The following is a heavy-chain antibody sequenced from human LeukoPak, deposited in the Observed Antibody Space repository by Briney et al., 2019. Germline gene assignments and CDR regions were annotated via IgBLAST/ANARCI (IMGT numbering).Heavy chain of an antibody. V-gene: IGHV3-13*04. J-gene: IGHJ6*02. CDR3: ARSRGDGGSPVGYYYYYGVDV. CDR2: IGTASDT. D-gene: IGHD2-21*02. Sequence: GGSLRLSCAASGFTFSSFDMHWVRQPTGQGLEWVSTIGTASDTYYPGSVKGRFTNSRDNSKNTLYLQINSLGAEDMAVYYCARSRGDGGSPVGYYYYYGVDVWGQGTTVTVPS. CDR1: GFTFSSFD.